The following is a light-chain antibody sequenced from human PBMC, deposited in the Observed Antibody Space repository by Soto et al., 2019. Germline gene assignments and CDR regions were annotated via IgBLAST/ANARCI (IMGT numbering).Light chain of an antibody. CDR3: SSYTSSSTLV. CDR2: EVS. J-gene: IGLJ3*02. CDR1: SSEVGGYNY. Sequence: QPVLTQPASVSGSLGQSITISCTGTSSEVGGYNYVSWYQPHPGKAPKLMIYEVSNRPSGVSNRFSGSRSGNTASLTISGRQAEDEADYYCSSYTSSSTLVFGGGTKLTVL. V-gene: IGLV2-14*01.